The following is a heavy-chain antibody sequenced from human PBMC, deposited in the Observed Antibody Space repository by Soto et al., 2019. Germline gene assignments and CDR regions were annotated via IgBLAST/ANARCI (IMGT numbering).Heavy chain of an antibody. V-gene: IGHV3-20*04. Sequence: PGGSLRLSCVASGFTFGAFAMTWVRQAPGKGLEWVSSIAISSGDIGNAPAVKGRFTTSRDDAKNSLYLQMNSLRAEDTALYYCAKEVCGGSCYSSVPFQDAFDIWGQGTMVTVSS. J-gene: IGHJ3*02. CDR2: IAISSGDI. CDR3: AKEVCGGSCYSSVPFQDAFDI. D-gene: IGHD2-15*01. CDR1: GFTFGAFA.